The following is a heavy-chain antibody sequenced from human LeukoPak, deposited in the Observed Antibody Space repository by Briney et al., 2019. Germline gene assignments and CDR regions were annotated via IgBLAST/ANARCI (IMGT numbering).Heavy chain of an antibody. D-gene: IGHD6-25*01. CDR1: GDSVSSNSVA. Sequence: SQTLSLTCAISGDSVSSNSVAWNWIRQSPSRGLEWLGRTYYRSKWHNDYAVSVKSRITINPDTSKNQFSLHLNSVTPEDTAVYYCARAVSAAKNFDHWGQGTLVTVSS. CDR3: ARAVSAAKNFDH. CDR2: TYYRSKWHN. V-gene: IGHV6-1*01. J-gene: IGHJ4*02.